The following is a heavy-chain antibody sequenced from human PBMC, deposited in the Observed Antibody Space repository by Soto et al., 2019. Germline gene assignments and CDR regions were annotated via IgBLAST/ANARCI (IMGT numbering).Heavy chain of an antibody. D-gene: IGHD3-9*01. Sequence: SETLSLTCTVSGGSISSSSYYWGWIRQPPGKRLVLIWFIYYSGSTYYHPSLKSRVTISVDTSKNQSFLKLSSVTAADTAVYYCASYVAYYDILTGYFPYYYYGMDVWGQGTTVT. CDR3: ASYVAYYDILTGYFPYYYYGMDV. CDR2: IYYSGST. CDR1: GGSISSSSYY. V-gene: IGHV4-39*01. J-gene: IGHJ6*02.